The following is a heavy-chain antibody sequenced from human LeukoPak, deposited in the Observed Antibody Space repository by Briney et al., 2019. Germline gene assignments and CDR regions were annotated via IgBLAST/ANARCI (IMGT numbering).Heavy chain of an antibody. CDR2: IYSGGST. D-gene: IGHD4-17*01. CDR3: ARDTVTTFRFHDYQHYGMDV. V-gene: IGHV3-53*01. J-gene: IGHJ6*02. Sequence: PGGSLRLSCAASGFTVSSNYMSWVRQAPGKGLAWVSVIYSGGSTYYADSVKGRFTISRDNSKNTLYLQMNSLRAEDTAVYHCARDTVTTFRFHDYQHYGMDVWGQGTTVTVSS. CDR1: GFTVSSNY.